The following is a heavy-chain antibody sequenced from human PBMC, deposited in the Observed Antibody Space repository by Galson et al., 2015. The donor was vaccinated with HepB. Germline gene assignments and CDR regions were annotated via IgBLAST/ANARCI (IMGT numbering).Heavy chain of an antibody. CDR3: ARDGSSGYYYGHPGPYIRGHAFDI. V-gene: IGHV4-4*02. J-gene: IGHJ3*02. D-gene: IGHD3-22*01. CDR2: IYHSGST. CDR1: GGSISSSNW. Sequence: SETLTLTCAVSGGSISSSNWWSWVRQPPGKGLEWIGEIYHSGSTNYNPSLKSRVTISVDKSKNQFSLKLSSVTAADTAVYYCARDGSSGYYYGHPGPYIRGHAFDIWGQGTMVTVSS.